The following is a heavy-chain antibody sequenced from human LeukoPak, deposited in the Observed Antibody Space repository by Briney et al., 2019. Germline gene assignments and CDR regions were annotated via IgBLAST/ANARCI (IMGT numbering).Heavy chain of an antibody. J-gene: IGHJ4*02. CDR1: GFTFTTYA. V-gene: IGHV3-23*01. CDR3: AKDHSGGDTIYYFDY. Sequence: GRSLRLSCAASGFTFTTYAMSWVRQAPGKGLEWVSVISGSGIGTYYADSVKGRFTISRDNSKNTLYLQMNSLRADDTAVYYCAKDHSGGDTIYYFDYWGQGTLVTVSS. CDR2: ISGSGIGT. D-gene: IGHD4-23*01.